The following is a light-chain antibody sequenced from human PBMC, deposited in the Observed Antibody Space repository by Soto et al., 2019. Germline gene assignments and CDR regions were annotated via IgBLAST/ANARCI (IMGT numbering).Light chain of an antibody. V-gene: IGLV2-14*01. J-gene: IGLJ1*01. CDR2: DVS. CDR1: SSDVGGYNY. CDR3: SSYTSSSTQV. Sequence: QSALTQPASVSGSPGQSITLSCTGTSSDVGGYNYVSWYQQHPGKAPKLMIYDVSNRPSGISNRFSASKSGNTASLTISGLQAEDEADYFCSSYTSSSTQVFGTGTKLTVL.